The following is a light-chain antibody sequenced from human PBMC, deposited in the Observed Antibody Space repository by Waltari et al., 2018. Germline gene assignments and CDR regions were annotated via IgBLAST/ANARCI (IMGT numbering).Light chain of an antibody. CDR1: SSDIGDYDY. J-gene: IGLJ1*01. V-gene: IGLV2-14*03. CDR3: CAYTSSSSLGV. CDR2: DIG. Sequence: QSALTQPASVSGSPGQSITISFTVSSSDIGDYDYVSWYQQSPGKAPKLIIYDIGTRPSGVSDRFSGSKSGNTASLTISGLQAEDESDYYCCAYTSSSSLGVFGTGTKVTVL.